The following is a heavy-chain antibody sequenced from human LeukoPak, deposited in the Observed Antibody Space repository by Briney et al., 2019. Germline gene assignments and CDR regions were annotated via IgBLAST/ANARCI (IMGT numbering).Heavy chain of an antibody. CDR2: ISGSGGST. V-gene: IGHV3-23*01. CDR1: GFTFSSYA. D-gene: IGHD3-10*01. J-gene: IGHJ6*02. Sequence: PPGGSLRLSCAASGFTFSSYAMSWVRHAPGKGLEWVSAISGSGGSTYYADSVKGRFTISRDNSKNTLYLQMNSLRAEDTAVYYCAKDRLLWFGELSPYYYYYGMDVWGQGTTVTVSS. CDR3: AKDRLLWFGELSPYYYYYGMDV.